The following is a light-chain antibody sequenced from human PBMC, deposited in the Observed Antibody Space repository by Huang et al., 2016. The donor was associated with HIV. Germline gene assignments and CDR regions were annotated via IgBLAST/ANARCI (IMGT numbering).Light chain of an antibody. CDR3: QQYYTTPRDT. Sequence: DIQMTQSPSSLSASVGDRVTITCRASQDIRSSLAWYQQKPGKAPKLLLFAASRLESGVRSSFSGSGSGTDYTLTISSLQPEDFATYYCQQYYTTPRDTFGQGTRLAIK. V-gene: IGKV1-NL1*01. CDR2: AAS. CDR1: QDIRSS. J-gene: IGKJ5*01.